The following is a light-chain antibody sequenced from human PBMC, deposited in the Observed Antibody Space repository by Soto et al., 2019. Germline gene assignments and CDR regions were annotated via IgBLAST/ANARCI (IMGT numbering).Light chain of an antibody. CDR3: ASWDDNVNPFYV. J-gene: IGLJ1*01. CDR2: SHN. CDR1: SSDIGRNT. V-gene: IGLV1-44*01. Sequence: HSVLTQPPSASGTPLQRITISCSGSSSDIGRNTVNWYQQLPGTAPKLLIYSHNQRPSGVPDRFSGSKSGTTASLAISGLQSEDEADYYCASWDDNVNPFYVFGTGTKVTVL.